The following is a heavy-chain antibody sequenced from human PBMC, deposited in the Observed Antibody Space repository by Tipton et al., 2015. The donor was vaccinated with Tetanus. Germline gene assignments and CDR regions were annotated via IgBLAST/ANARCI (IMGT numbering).Heavy chain of an antibody. V-gene: IGHV1-3*01. CDR1: GFAFTYYA. D-gene: IGHD3-3*01. CDR2: INAGSGNT. Sequence: QLVQSGAEMKKPGSSVKISCTASGFAFTYYALHWVRQAPGQGLEWVAWINAGSGNTKSAQRFQDRVTVTRDSSANSVQMELTSLRSEDTAVYFCARSRSILGWDFDLWGQGSLVIVSS. CDR3: ARSRSILGWDFDL. J-gene: IGHJ4*02.